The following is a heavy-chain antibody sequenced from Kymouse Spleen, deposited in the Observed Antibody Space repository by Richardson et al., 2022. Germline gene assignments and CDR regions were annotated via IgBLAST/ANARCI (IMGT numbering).Heavy chain of an antibody. D-gene: IGHD1-20*01. CDR1: GGSISSSSYY. CDR2: IYYSGST. CDR3: ARRGITGTYGFDY. V-gene: IGHV4-39*01. Sequence: QLQLQESGPGLVKPSETLSLTCTVSGGSISSSSYYWGWIRQPPGKGLEWIGSIYYSGSTYYNPSLKSRVTISVDTSKNQFSLKLSSVTAADTAVYYCARRGITGTYGFDYWGQGTLVTVSS. J-gene: IGHJ4*02.